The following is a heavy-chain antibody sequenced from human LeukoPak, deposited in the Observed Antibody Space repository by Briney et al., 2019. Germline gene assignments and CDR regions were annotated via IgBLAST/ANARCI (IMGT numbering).Heavy chain of an antibody. CDR1: GFIFDDYA. CDR3: ARDRGPRTGFMVREAYDY. Sequence: PGGSLRLSCAASGFIFDDYAMHWVRQAPGKGLVWVSRINTDGSITNYADSVKGRFSISRDNAKNTLYLQMSSLRAEDTAVYYCARDRGPRTGFMVREAYDYWGQGTLVTVSS. J-gene: IGHJ4*02. V-gene: IGHV3-74*01. CDR2: INTDGSIT. D-gene: IGHD3-10*01.